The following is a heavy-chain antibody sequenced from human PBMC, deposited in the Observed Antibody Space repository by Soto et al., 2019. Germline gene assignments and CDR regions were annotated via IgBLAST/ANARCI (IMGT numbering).Heavy chain of an antibody. Sequence: GGSLRLSCAASGFTFSNAWMSWVRQAPGKGLEWVGRIKSKTDGGTTDYAAPVKGRLTISRDDSKNTLYLQMNSLKTEDTAVYYCTTDDHYYGSGSYYYWGQGTLVTVSS. D-gene: IGHD3-10*01. J-gene: IGHJ4*02. CDR2: IKSKTDGGTT. CDR1: GFTFSNAW. CDR3: TTDDHYYGSGSYYY. V-gene: IGHV3-15*01.